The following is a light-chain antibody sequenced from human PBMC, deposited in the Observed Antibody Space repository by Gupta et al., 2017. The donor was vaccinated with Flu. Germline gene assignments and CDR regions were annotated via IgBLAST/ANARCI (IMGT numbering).Light chain of an antibody. V-gene: IGLV1-40*01. CDR1: SSNIGAGYS. CDR3: QSFDRSLSGVI. CDR2: GDN. J-gene: IGLJ2*01. Sequence: QSVLTQPPSVPGAPGQRVIIFCTGSSSNIGAGYSLHWYRQLPGTAPKLVISGDNNRPSGVPDRFSGSRSGISASLAITGLQAEDEADYFCQSFDRSLSGVIFGGGTKLTVL.